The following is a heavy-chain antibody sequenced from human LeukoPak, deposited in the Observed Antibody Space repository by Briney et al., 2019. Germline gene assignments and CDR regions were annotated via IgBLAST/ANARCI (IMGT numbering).Heavy chain of an antibody. Sequence: SETLSLTCTVSGGSISSGDYYWSWIRQPPGKGLEWIGYIYYSGSTYYNPSLKSRVTISVDTSKNQFSLKLSSVTAADTAVYYCARLRQQRTPMPLIVGAKGAFDIWGQGTMVTVSS. J-gene: IGHJ3*02. V-gene: IGHV4-30-4*01. CDR2: IYYSGST. CDR1: GGSISSGDYY. D-gene: IGHD1-26*01. CDR3: ARLRQQRTPMPLIVGAKGAFDI.